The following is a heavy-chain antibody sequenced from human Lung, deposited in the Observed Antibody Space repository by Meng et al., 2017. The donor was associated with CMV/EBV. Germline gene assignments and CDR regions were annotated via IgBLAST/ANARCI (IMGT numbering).Heavy chain of an antibody. V-gene: IGHV3-49*04. CDR3: SRFRGYPLYYYALDV. CDR2: IRSKAYGGTT. D-gene: IGHD5-18*01. Sequence: RISCTASGFTFGDNAMNWVRQAPGKGLEWVGFIRSKAYGGTTEYAASVEGRFTISRDDSKSIAYLQMNSLKTEDTAVYYCSRFRGYPLYYYALDVWXKGTXVTVSS. CDR1: GFTFGDNA. J-gene: IGHJ6*04.